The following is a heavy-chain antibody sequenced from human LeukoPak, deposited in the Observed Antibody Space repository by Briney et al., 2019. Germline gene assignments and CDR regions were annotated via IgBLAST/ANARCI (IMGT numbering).Heavy chain of an antibody. D-gene: IGHD3-3*01. CDR2: ILHSGST. CDR1: GYSISSGYY. CDR3: ARSGVVIIRPDY. Sequence: PSETLSLTCIVSGYSISSGYYWAWIRQSPGKGLEWIGSILHSGSTHYNPSLNSRVTISVDTSKNQFSLKLSSVTAADTAVYYCARSGVVIIRPDYWGQGTLVTVSS. V-gene: IGHV4-38-2*02. J-gene: IGHJ4*02.